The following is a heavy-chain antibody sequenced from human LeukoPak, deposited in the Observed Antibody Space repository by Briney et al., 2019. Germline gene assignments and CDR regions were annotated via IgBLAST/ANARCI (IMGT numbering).Heavy chain of an antibody. CDR2: INHSGST. CDR3: ATRAGLHSLDY. V-gene: IGHV4-34*01. CDR1: GGSFSGYY. J-gene: IGHJ4*02. Sequence: SETLSLTCAVYGGSFSGYYWMWIRQPPGKGLEWIGEINHSGSTNYNPSLKSRVTISVDTSKNQFSLRLSSVSAADTALYFCATRAGLHSLDYWDQGTLVTVSS. D-gene: IGHD5/OR15-5a*01.